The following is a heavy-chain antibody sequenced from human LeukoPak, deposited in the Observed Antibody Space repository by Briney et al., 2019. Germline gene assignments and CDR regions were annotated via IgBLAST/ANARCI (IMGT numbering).Heavy chain of an antibody. D-gene: IGHD2-2*01. V-gene: IGHV3-30*18. CDR1: GFTFSSYV. CDR2: ISYVGSMK. Sequence: PGWALRLSCAASGFTFSSYVMHWVRQAPGKGLDGVALISYVGSMKYYADSVKGRFTISRDNSKNTVYLQMNSLRAEDTAVYYCAKYHVPATVVMDVWGQGTTVTVSS. J-gene: IGHJ6*02. CDR3: AKYHVPATVVMDV.